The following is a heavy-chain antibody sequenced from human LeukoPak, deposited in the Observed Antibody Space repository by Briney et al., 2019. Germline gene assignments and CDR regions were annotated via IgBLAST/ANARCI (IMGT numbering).Heavy chain of an antibody. CDR2: IYYSGST. Sequence: SETLSLTCTVSGGSISSGDYYWSWIRQPPGKGLEWIGYIYYSGSTYYSPSLKSRVTISVDTSKNQFSLKLSSVTAADTAVYYCARTYDFWSGYPRYFDNWGQGTLVTVSS. CDR1: GGSISSGDYY. J-gene: IGHJ4*02. D-gene: IGHD3-3*01. V-gene: IGHV4-30-4*08. CDR3: ARTYDFWSGYPRYFDN.